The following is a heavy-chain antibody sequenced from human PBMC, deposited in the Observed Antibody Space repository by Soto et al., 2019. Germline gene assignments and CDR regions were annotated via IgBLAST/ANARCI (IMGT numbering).Heavy chain of an antibody. D-gene: IGHD3-9*01. V-gene: IGHV4-34*01. Sequence: SETLSLTCAVYGGSFSGYYWSWIRQPPGKGLEWIWEINHSGSTNYNPSLKSRVTISVDTSKNQFSLKLSSVTAADTAVYYCARESTSGDILTGYFDYWGQGTLVTVSS. CDR2: INHSGST. J-gene: IGHJ4*02. CDR3: ARESTSGDILTGYFDY. CDR1: GGSFSGYY.